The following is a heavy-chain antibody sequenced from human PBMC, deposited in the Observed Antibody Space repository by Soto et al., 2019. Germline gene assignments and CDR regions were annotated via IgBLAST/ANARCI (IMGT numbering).Heavy chain of an antibody. D-gene: IGHD1-26*01. CDR1: GGSLSNYA. CDR3: ARGGRWDSLSSASATFDY. J-gene: IGHJ4*02. Sequence: VQVVQSGAEVKSPGSSVKISCKPSGGSLSNYALSWVRQAPGQGLEWVGGIIPVSGTTKYAQKFEGRLMMTADESTTTAYMELSGLRYEDTAIYYCARGGRWDSLSSASATFDYWGQGTLVTVSS. CDR2: IIPVSGTT. V-gene: IGHV1-69*12.